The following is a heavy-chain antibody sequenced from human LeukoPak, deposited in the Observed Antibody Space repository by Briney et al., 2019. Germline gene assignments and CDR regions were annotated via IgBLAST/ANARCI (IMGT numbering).Heavy chain of an antibody. CDR3: ARPLDYYDSSFDY. V-gene: IGHV3-23*01. CDR1: GFSFTNYA. D-gene: IGHD3-22*01. Sequence: GGSLRLSCAASGFSFTNYAMSWVRQAPARGPEWLSSMKGGGETFYADSVKGRFTISRDNAKNSLYLQMNSLRAEDTAVYYCARPLDYYDSSFDYWGQGTLVTVSS. CDR2: MKGGGET. J-gene: IGHJ4*02.